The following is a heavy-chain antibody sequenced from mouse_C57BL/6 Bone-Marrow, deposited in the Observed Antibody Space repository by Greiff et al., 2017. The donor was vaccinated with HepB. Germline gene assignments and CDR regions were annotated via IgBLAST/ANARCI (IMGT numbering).Heavy chain of an antibody. CDR3: AHYDGYFYAMDY. CDR2: IHPNSGST. D-gene: IGHD2-3*01. J-gene: IGHJ4*01. Sequence: QVQLQQPGAELVKPGASVKLSRKASGYTFTSYWMHWVKQRPGQGLEWIGMIHPNSGSTNYNEKFKSKATLTVDKSSSTAYMQLSSLTSEDSAVYYCAHYDGYFYAMDYWGQGTSVTVSS. CDR1: GYTFTSYW. V-gene: IGHV1-64*01.